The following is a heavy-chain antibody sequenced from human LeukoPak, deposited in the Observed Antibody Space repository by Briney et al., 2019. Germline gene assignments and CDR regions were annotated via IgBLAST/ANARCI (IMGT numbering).Heavy chain of an antibody. CDR1: GFTFSSDSM. CDR3: ARDKGQYGSGTRGFTWFDP. J-gene: IGHJ5*02. V-gene: IGHV4-39*07. CDR2: IYSRGST. Sequence: PGGSLRLSCAASGFTFSSDSMNWVRQSPGKGLEWIGSIYSRGSTYYNPSLKSRVIVSSDMSKNQFSLMLNSVTAADTAVYYCARDKGQYGSGTRGFTWFDPWGQGTLVTVSS. D-gene: IGHD3-10*01.